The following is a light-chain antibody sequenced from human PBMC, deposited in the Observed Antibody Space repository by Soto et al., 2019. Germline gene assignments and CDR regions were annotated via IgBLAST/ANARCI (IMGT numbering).Light chain of an antibody. V-gene: IGLV2-11*01. CDR2: DVS. J-gene: IGLJ1*01. CDR1: SSDVGGYNY. CDR3: SSYTSSSTPYV. Sequence: QSVLTQPRSVSGSPGQSVTISCTGTSSDVGGYNYVSWYQQHPGKAPKLMIYDVSKRPSGVPDRFSGSKSGNTASLTISGLQAEDEADYYCSSYTSSSTPYVFGTGTKV.